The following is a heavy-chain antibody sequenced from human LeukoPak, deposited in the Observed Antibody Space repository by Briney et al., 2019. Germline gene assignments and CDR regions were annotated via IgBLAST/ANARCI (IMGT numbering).Heavy chain of an antibody. CDR2: IYYSGST. CDR1: GGSISSYY. Sequence: SETLSLTCTVSGGSISSYYWSWLRQPPGKGLEWIGYIYYSGSTNYNPSLKSRVTISVDTSKNQFSMMLSSVTAADTAVYYCAREADYYMHVWGKGTTVTVSS. J-gene: IGHJ6*03. V-gene: IGHV4-59*01. D-gene: IGHD6-25*01. CDR3: AREADYYMHV.